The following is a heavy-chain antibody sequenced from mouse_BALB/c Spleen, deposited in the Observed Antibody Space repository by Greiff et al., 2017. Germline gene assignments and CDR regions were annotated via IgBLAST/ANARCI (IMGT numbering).Heavy chain of an antibody. V-gene: IGHV1S29*02. CDR3: ARGSSRYYFDY. D-gene: IGHD1-1*01. J-gene: IGHJ2*01. CDR1: GYTFTDYN. Sequence: VQLQQSGPELVKPGASVKISCKASGYTFTDYNMHWVKQSHGKSLEWIGYIYPYNGGTGYNQKFKSKATLTVDNSSSTAYMELRSLTSEDSAVYYCARGSSRYYFDYWGQGTTLTVSS. CDR2: IYPYNGGT.